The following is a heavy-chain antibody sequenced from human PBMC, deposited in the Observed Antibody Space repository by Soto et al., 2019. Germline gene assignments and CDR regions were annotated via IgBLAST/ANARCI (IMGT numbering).Heavy chain of an antibody. Sequence: PSETLSLTCTVSGGSISSYYWSWIRQPPGKGLEWIGYIYYSGSTNYNPSLKSRVTISVDTSKNQFSLKLSSVTAADTAVYYCATSLIDSSGWSLVATFDYWGQGTLVPVSP. D-gene: IGHD6-19*01. CDR3: ATSLIDSSGWSLVATFDY. J-gene: IGHJ4*02. CDR2: IYYSGST. V-gene: IGHV4-59*08. CDR1: GGSISSYY.